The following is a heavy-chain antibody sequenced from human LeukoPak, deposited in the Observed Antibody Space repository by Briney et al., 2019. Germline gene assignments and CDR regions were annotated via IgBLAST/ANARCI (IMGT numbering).Heavy chain of an antibody. J-gene: IGHJ4*02. Sequence: ASVKVSCKASGYTFTSYAMNWVRQAPGQGLEWMGWINPNSGGTNYAQKFQGRVTMTRDTSISTAYMELSRLRSDDTAVYYCARDLGYSSGWYRYWGQGTLVTVSS. CDR1: GYTFTSYA. D-gene: IGHD6-19*01. V-gene: IGHV1-2*02. CDR3: ARDLGYSSGWYRY. CDR2: INPNSGGT.